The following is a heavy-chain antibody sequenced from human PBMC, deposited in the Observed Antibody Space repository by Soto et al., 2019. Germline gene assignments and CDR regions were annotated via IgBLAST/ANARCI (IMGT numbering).Heavy chain of an antibody. CDR3: ARASWTTVTTDRMDV. D-gene: IGHD4-17*01. Sequence: QVQLQESGPGLVKPSQTLSLTCTVSGGSISSGDYYWSWIRQPPGKGLEWLGYIYYSGSTYYNPSVKSRVTISVDTSTNQFSLKLSSVTAADTAVYYCARASWTTVTTDRMDVWGQGTTVTVSS. V-gene: IGHV4-30-4*01. CDR2: IYYSGST. CDR1: GGSISSGDYY. J-gene: IGHJ6*02.